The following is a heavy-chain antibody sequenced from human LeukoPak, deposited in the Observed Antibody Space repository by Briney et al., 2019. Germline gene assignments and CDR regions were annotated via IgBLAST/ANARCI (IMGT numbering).Heavy chain of an antibody. V-gene: IGHV3-11*06. Sequence: AGGSLRLSCVASGFTFSNHYGSRIRQAPGKGLEWISYIFSSSSDTYYADSVKGRFAISRDNAKNSLYLQMNSLRVEDSAIYYCGRGHYDVNVWGQGTSVTVSS. CDR3: GRGHYDVNV. CDR2: IFSSSSDT. J-gene: IGHJ6*02. CDR1: GFTFSNHY.